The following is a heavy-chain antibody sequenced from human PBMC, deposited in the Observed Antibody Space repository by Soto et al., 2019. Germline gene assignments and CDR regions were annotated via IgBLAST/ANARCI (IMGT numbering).Heavy chain of an antibody. D-gene: IGHD2-8*02. Sequence: EVQLVESGGGLVQPGGSLRLSCAASGFTFSNDWMHWVRQGAGKGLVWVSRINMDGSRTNYADSVRGRFTISRDNAKNTAYLQMNSLRAEDTAIYYCARGPRGIYGNDHWGQGALVTVSS. J-gene: IGHJ5*02. V-gene: IGHV3-74*01. CDR1: GFTFSNDW. CDR3: ARGPRGIYGNDH. CDR2: INMDGSRT.